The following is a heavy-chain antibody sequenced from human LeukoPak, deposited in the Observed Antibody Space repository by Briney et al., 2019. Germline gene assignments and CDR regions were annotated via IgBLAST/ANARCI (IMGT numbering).Heavy chain of an antibody. D-gene: IGHD2-15*01. V-gene: IGHV4-38-2*01. CDR1: DYSISSGYY. Sequence: PSETLSLTCAVSDYSISSGYYWGWIRQPPGKGLEWIGNIYHGGNTYYNPSLKSRVTLSVDTSKNQFSLRLTSVTAADTAVYYCARLSGIYCDRGSCFNRFDSWGQGTLVTVSS. CDR2: IYHGGNT. J-gene: IGHJ5*01. CDR3: ARLSGIYCDRGSCFNRFDS.